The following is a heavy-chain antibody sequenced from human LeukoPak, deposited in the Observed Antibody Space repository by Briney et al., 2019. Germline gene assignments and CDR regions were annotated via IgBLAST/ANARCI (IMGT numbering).Heavy chain of an antibody. J-gene: IGHJ6*03. Sequence: GGSLRLSCAASGFTFSSYGMHWVRQAPGKGLEWVAFIRYDGSNKYYADSVKGRFTISRDNSKNTLYLQMNSLRAEDTAVYYCARARYSEKGYYYHYMDVWGKGTTVTVSS. CDR2: IRYDGSNK. CDR1: GFTFSSYG. D-gene: IGHD3-16*01. CDR3: ARARYSEKGYYYHYMDV. V-gene: IGHV3-30*02.